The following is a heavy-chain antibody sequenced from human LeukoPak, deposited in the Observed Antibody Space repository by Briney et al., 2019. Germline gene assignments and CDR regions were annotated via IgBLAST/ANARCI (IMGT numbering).Heavy chain of an antibody. Sequence: SETLSLTCAVYGGSFSGYYRSWIRQPPGKGLEWIGEINHSGSTNYNPSLKSRVTISVDTSKNQFSLKLSSVTAADTAVYYCARGGRSYGPKIFDYWGQGTLVTVSS. CDR3: ARGGRSYGPKIFDY. CDR1: GGSFSGYY. D-gene: IGHD1-26*01. J-gene: IGHJ4*02. V-gene: IGHV4-34*01. CDR2: INHSGST.